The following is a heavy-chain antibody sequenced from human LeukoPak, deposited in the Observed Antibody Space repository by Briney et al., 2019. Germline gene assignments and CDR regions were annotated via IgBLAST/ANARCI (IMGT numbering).Heavy chain of an antibody. V-gene: IGHV1-2*02. D-gene: IGHD3-10*01. CDR3: ARGGFRGARDY. CDR2: INPNSGGT. J-gene: IGHJ4*02. CDR1: GYTFTGYY. Sequence: ASVKVSCKASGYTFTGYYMHWVRQAPGQGLEWMGWINPNSGGTNYAQKFQGRVTMTTDTSTSTAYMELRSLRSDDTAVYYCARGGFRGARDYWGQGTLVTVSS.